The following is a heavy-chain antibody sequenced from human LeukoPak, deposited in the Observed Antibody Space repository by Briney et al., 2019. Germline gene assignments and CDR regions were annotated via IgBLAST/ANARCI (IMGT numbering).Heavy chain of an antibody. Sequence: SGGSLRLSCAASGFTFSNAWMSWVRQAPGKGLEWVGRIKSKTDGGTTDYAAPVKGRFTISRDDSKNTLYLQMNSLKTEDTAVYYCTTDIVVVPAAPGDYWGQGTLVTVSS. CDR1: GFTFSNAW. CDR3: TTDIVVVPAAPGDY. CDR2: IKSKTDGGTT. J-gene: IGHJ4*02. V-gene: IGHV3-15*01. D-gene: IGHD2-2*01.